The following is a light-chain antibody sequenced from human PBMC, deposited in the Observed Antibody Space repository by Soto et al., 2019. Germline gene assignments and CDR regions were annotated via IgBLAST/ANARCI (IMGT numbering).Light chain of an antibody. V-gene: IGKV1-39*02. CDR1: QSISIY. CDR3: QQYNNWPPIT. J-gene: IGKJ5*01. CDR2: GAS. Sequence: GDRVTIPCRASQSISIYLNWYQLKPGKAPNLLMYGASYLKSGVPTRFSGSGSGTDFTLTISSLQPEDFAVYYCQQYNNWPPITFGQGTRLEIK.